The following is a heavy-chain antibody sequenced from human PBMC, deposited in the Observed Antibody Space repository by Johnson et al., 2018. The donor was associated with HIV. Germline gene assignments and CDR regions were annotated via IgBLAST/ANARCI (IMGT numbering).Heavy chain of an antibody. V-gene: IGHV3-74*02. Sequence: VQLVESGGGVVQPGRSLRLSCAASGFSFSNYWMHWVRQPPGKGLVWVSRINSDGTNTDYADSVKGRFTVSRDNAGNTLHLQMNSLRAEDTAVYYCTKGKIGGGSYSAPDAFDMWGQGTMVTVAS. D-gene: IGHD1-26*01. CDR3: TKGKIGGGSYSAPDAFDM. J-gene: IGHJ3*02. CDR1: GFSFSNYW. CDR2: INSDGTNT.